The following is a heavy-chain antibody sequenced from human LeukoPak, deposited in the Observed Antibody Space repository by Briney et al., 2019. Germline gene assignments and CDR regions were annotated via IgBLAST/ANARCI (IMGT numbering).Heavy chain of an antibody. V-gene: IGHV3-30-3*01. J-gene: IGHJ4*02. D-gene: IGHD5-18*01. CDR2: IAYDGRTK. CDR3: ARGDWAKPSMVTRHFDY. Sequence: GGSLRLSCVASGFTFGDYSMHWVRQAPGEGPEWVAVIAYDGRTKEYADSVKGRFTISRDTSKNTLYVQMNSLRDEDTAMYHCARGDWAKPSMVTRHFDYWGQGTLVTVAS. CDR1: GFTFGDYS.